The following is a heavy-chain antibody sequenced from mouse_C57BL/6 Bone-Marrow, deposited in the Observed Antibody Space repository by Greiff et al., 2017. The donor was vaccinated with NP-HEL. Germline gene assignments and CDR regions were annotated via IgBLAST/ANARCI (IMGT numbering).Heavy chain of an antibody. CDR3: ARDGILLLRYYFDY. Sequence: VQLQQSGPELVKPGASVKISCKASGYSFTGYYMNWVKQSPEKSLEWIGEINPSTGGTTYNQKFKAKATLTVDKSSSTSYMQLKSLTSEDSAVHFCARDGILLLRYYFDYCGQGTTLTVSS. J-gene: IGHJ2*01. CDR1: GYSFTGYY. V-gene: IGHV1-42*01. D-gene: IGHD1-1*01. CDR2: INPSTGGT.